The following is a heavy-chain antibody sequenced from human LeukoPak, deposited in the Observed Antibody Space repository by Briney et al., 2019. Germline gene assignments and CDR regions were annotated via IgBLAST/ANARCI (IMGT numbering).Heavy chain of an antibody. J-gene: IGHJ4*02. CDR1: GYTFTNNY. V-gene: IGHV1-46*01. CDR3: ARDQEGFDY. Sequence: ASVKVSCKASGYTFTNNYLHWVRQAPGQGLEWMGMIYPRDGSTSHAQNFQGRVTVTRDTSTTTVHMELRGLRSEDTAVYYCARDQEGFDYWGQGTVVTVSS. CDR2: IYPRDGST.